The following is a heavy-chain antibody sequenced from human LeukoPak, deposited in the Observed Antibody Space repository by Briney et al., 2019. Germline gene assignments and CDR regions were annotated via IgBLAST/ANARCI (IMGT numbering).Heavy chain of an antibody. CDR2: IVVGSGNT. CDR1: GFTFTSSA. J-gene: IGHJ4*02. Sequence: SVKVSCKASGFTFTSSAVQWVRQARGQRLEWIGWIVVGSGNTNYAQKFQERVTITRDMSTSTAYMELSSLRSEDTAVYYCAIIYYGSGSYFDYWGQGTLVTVSS. CDR3: AIIYYGSGSYFDY. D-gene: IGHD3-10*01. V-gene: IGHV1-58*01.